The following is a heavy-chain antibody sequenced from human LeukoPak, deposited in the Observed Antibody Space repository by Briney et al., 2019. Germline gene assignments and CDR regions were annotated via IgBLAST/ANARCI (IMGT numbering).Heavy chain of an antibody. CDR3: ARGRYSYNWFDP. Sequence: SETLSLTCTVSGGSIISRSYYCGWIRQPPGKGLEWIGNIYYSGSTSGSTYYNPSLKSRVTISVDTSKNQFSLKLSSVTAADTAVYYCARGRYSYNWFDPWGQGTLVTVSS. CDR1: GGSIISRSYY. CDR2: IYYSGSTSGST. D-gene: IGHD2-15*01. V-gene: IGHV4-39*07. J-gene: IGHJ5*02.